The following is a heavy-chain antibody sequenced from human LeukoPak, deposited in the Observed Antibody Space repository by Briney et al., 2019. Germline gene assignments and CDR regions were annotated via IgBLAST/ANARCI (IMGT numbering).Heavy chain of an antibody. CDR2: ISAYNGNT. D-gene: IGHD2-2*01. CDR1: GYTFTSYG. J-gene: IGHJ6*02. Sequence: ASVEVSCKASGYTFTSYGIRWVRQAPGQGLEWMGWISAYNGNTNYAQKLQGRVTMTTDTSTSTAYMELRSLRSDDTAVYYCARIGRDCSSTSCPPPYYYGMDVWGQGTTVTVSS. CDR3: ARIGRDCSSTSCPPPYYYGMDV. V-gene: IGHV1-18*01.